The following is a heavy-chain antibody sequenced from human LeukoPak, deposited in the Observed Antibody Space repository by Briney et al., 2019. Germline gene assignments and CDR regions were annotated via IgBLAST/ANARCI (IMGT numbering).Heavy chain of an antibody. CDR3: ARTLYDFWSGYSLGRSGIAY. CDR2: ISSSSSYI. CDR1: GFTFSSYS. J-gene: IGHJ4*02. Sequence: GGSLRLSCAASGFTFSSYSMNWVRQAPGKGLEWVSSISSSSSYIYYADSVKGRFTISRDNAKNSLYLQMNSLRAEDTAVYYCARTLYDFWSGYSLGRSGIAYWGQGTLVTVSS. D-gene: IGHD3-3*01. V-gene: IGHV3-21*01.